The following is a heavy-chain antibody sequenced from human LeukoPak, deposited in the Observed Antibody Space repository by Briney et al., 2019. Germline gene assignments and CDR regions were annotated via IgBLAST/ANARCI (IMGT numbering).Heavy chain of an antibody. D-gene: IGHD3-10*01. CDR1: GDSISSSIYY. V-gene: IGHV4-39*01. CDR2: IYYNGYT. CDR3: ARQGGDTMVRGVVRDWFDP. Sequence: SETLSLTCTVSGDSISSSIYYWGWIRQPPGKGLEWIGCIYYNGYTYYTSSLKSRVTIFVNTSKNQFSLKLVSVTAADTAVYYCARQGGDTMVRGVVRDWFDPWGQGTLVTVSS. J-gene: IGHJ5*02.